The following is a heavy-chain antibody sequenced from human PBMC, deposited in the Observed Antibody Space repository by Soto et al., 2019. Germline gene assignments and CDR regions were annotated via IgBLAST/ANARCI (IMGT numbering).Heavy chain of an antibody. V-gene: IGHV1-18*01. CDR2: ISAYNGNT. CDR3: ARVEGDIVVVVAQAENWFDP. Sequence: QVQLVQSGAEVKKPGASVKVSCKASGYTFTSYGISWVRQAPGQGLEWMGWISAYNGNTNYAQKLQGRVTMTTDTSTSTGYMELRSLRSDDTAVYYCARVEGDIVVVVAQAENWFDPWGQGTLVTVSS. J-gene: IGHJ5*02. D-gene: IGHD2-15*01. CDR1: GYTFTSYG.